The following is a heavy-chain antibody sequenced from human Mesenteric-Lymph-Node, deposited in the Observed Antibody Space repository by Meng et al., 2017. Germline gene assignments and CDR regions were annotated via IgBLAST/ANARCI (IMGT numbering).Heavy chain of an antibody. D-gene: IGHD6-13*01. V-gene: IGHV3-NL1*01. Sequence: GESLKISCAASGFAFSNYAMHWVRQAPGKGLEWVSVIYSGGSTYYADSVKGRFTISRDNSMNTLYLQMNNLRAEDTAVYYCAKDPTYSSSWYGWDYFDYWGQGTLVTVSS. CDR1: GFAFSNYA. CDR2: IYSGGST. CDR3: AKDPTYSSSWYGWDYFDY. J-gene: IGHJ4*02.